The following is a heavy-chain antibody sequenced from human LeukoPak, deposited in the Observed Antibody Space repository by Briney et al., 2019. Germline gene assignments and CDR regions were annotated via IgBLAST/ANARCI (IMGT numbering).Heavy chain of an antibody. D-gene: IGHD3-10*01. V-gene: IGHV3-30*03. Sequence: PGGSLRLSCAASGFTFSGYGMHWVRQAPGKGLEWVAVISYDGHNEYYADSVKGRFTISRDNSRSTLYLQMNSLRPEDTAIYYCAREGYYGSGSPPSLYFDYWGQGTLVTVSS. CDR1: GFTFSGYG. J-gene: IGHJ4*02. CDR3: AREGYYGSGSPPSLYFDY. CDR2: ISYDGHNE.